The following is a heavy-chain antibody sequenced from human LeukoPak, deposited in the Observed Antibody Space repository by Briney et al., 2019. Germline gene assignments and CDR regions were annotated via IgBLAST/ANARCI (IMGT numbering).Heavy chain of an antibody. V-gene: IGHV1-2*02. CDR1: GYTFTGYY. J-gene: IGHJ5*02. CDR3: ARGDYGDYELDP. CDR2: INPNSGGT. Sequence: ASVKVSCKASGYTFTGYYMHWVRQAPGQGLEWMGWINPNSGGTNYAQKFQGRVTMTRDTSISTACMELSRLRSDDTAVYYCARGDYGDYELDPWGQGTLVTVSS. D-gene: IGHD4-17*01.